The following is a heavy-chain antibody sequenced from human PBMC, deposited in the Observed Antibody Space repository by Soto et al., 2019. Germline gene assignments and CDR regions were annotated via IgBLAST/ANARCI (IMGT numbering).Heavy chain of an antibody. Sequence: VASVKVSCKASGYTFTSYYMHWVRQAPGQGLEWMGIINPSGGSTSYAQKFQGRVTMTRDTSTSTVYMELSSLRSEDTAVYYCARGGYCSSTSCYATIAVAGHALVDYWGQGTLVTVSS. CDR1: GYTFTSYY. V-gene: IGHV1-46*01. J-gene: IGHJ4*02. D-gene: IGHD2-2*01. CDR3: ARGGYCSSTSCYATIAVAGHALVDY. CDR2: INPSGGST.